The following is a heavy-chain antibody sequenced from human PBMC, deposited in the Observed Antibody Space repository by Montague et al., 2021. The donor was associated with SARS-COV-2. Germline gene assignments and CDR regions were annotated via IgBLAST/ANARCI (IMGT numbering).Heavy chain of an antibody. CDR2: TYYRSKWFH. J-gene: IGHJ4*02. D-gene: IGHD6-19*01. CDR1: GDSVSSNSAA. CDR3: ANFAVSGTTADY. Sequence: CAISGDSVSSNSAAWNGIRQSPSRGLEWLGRTYYRSKWFHDYAISVKSRIIINPDTSKNQFSLQPNSVTPEDTAVYYCANFAVSGTTADYWGQGILVTVSS. V-gene: IGHV6-1*01.